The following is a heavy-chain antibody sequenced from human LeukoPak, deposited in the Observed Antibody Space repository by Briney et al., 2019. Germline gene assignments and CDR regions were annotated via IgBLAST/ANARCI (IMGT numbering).Heavy chain of an antibody. CDR1: GYTFTSYD. J-gene: IGHJ4*02. CDR3: ARGPARIAARRSVLDY. Sequence: ASVKVSCKASGYTFTSYDINWVRQATGQGLEWMGWMNPNSGNTGYAQKFQGRVTITRNTSISTAYMELSSLRSEDTAVYYCARGPARIAARRSVLDYWGQGTLVTVSS. CDR2: MNPNSGNT. V-gene: IGHV1-8*03. D-gene: IGHD6-6*01.